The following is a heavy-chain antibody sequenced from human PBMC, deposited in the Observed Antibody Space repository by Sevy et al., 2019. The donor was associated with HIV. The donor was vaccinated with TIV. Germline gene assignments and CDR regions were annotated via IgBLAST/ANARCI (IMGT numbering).Heavy chain of an antibody. D-gene: IGHD3-16*02. CDR3: ASGTLPKYVWGSYRSSGWFVP. CDR2: INHSGST. Sequence: SETLSLTCAVYGGSFSGYYWSWIRQPPGKGLEWIGEINHSGSTNYNPSLKSRVTISVDTSKNQFSLKLSSVTAADTTVYYCASGTLPKYVWGSYRSSGWFVPWGQGTLVTISS. J-gene: IGHJ5*02. V-gene: IGHV4-34*01. CDR1: GGSFSGYY.